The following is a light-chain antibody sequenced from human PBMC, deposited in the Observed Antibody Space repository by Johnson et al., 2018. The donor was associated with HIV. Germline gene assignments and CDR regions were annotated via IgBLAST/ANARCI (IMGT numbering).Light chain of an antibody. V-gene: IGLV1-51*01. CDR1: SSNIGNNY. CDR2: DNN. J-gene: IGLJ1*01. CDR3: GTLDSSLSAGV. Sequence: QSMLTQPPSVSAAPGQKVTISCSGSSSNIGNNYVSWYQQLPGTAPKLLIYDNNKRPSGIPDRFSGSKSGTSATLGITGLQTGDEADYYCGTLDSSLSAGVFGTGTKVTVL.